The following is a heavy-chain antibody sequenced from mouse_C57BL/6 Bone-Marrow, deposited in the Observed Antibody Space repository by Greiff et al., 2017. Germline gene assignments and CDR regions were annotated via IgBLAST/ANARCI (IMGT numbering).Heavy chain of an antibody. D-gene: IGHD1-1*01. J-gene: IGHJ2*01. Sequence: EVQGVESVAELVRPGASVKLSCTASGFNIKNTYMHWVKQRPEQGLEWIGRIDPANGNTKYAPKFQGKATITADTSSNTAYLQLSSLTSEDTAIYYCARTYYYGSSPFDYWGQGTTLTVSS. CDR3: ARTYYYGSSPFDY. CDR1: GFNIKNTY. V-gene: IGHV14-3*01. CDR2: IDPANGNT.